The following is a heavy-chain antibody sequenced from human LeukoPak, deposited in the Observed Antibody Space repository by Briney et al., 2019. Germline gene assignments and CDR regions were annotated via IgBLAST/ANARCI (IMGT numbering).Heavy chain of an antibody. CDR2: ISGSGGST. J-gene: IGHJ4*02. D-gene: IGHD6-6*01. V-gene: IGHV3-23*01. Sequence: GGSLRLSCAASGFTFSSYAMSWVRQAPGKGLEWVSAISGSGGSTYYADSVKGRFTISRDNSKNTLYLQMNSLGAEDTAVYYCAKDQGYSSSSDIDYWGQGTLVTVSS. CDR1: GFTFSSYA. CDR3: AKDQGYSSSSDIDY.